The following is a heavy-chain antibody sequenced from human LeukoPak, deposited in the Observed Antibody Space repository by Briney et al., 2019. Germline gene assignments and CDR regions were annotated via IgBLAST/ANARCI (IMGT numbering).Heavy chain of an antibody. Sequence: GASVKVSCKASGYTFTDYYIHWVRQAPGQGLEWMGWINPNSGVTNYAQKFQGRVTMTRDTSITTAYMELSRLRSDDTAVYYCAREAQGVAGHGKWFDPWGQGTLVTVSS. J-gene: IGHJ5*02. CDR2: INPNSGVT. CDR3: AREAQGVAGHGKWFDP. V-gene: IGHV1-2*02. CDR1: GYTFTDYY. D-gene: IGHD6-19*01.